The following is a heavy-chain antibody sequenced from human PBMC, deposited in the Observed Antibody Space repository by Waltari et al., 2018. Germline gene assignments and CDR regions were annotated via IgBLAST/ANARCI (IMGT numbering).Heavy chain of an antibody. CDR2: IRSKVNSYAK. CDR3: TSAYSYAYDPYGMDV. D-gene: IGHD5-18*01. CDR1: GFTFRGSA. V-gene: IGHV3-73*02. J-gene: IGHJ6*02. Sequence: EVQLVDSGGGLVQPGGSLKRACSASGFTFRGSASDRARQASGKGLEWVGRIRSKVNSYAKTYAASVKGRFTISRDDSKNTAYLQMNSLKREDTAVYYCTSAYSYAYDPYGMDVWGRGTTVTVSS.